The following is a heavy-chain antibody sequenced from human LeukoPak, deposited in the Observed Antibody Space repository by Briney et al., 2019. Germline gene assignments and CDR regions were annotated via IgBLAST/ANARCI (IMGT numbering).Heavy chain of an antibody. Sequence: GRSLRLSCGASGFTFSSYGMHWVRQSPGKGLEWVAVISYDGSKKYNEDAVKGRFTISRDNSKNMLYLQMNSLRVEDTAVYYCAKDPSPGGDGYKFDYWGQGILVTVSS. CDR3: AKDPSPGGDGYKFDY. CDR2: ISYDGSKK. J-gene: IGHJ4*02. D-gene: IGHD5-24*01. V-gene: IGHV3-30*18. CDR1: GFTFSSYG.